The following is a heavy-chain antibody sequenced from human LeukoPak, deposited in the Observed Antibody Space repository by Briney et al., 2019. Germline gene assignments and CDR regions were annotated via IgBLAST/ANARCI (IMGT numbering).Heavy chain of an antibody. CDR1: GFTFSSYS. Sequence: TGGSLRLSCAASGFTFSSYSMNWVRQALGKGLEWVSSISSSSSYIYYADSVKGRFTISRDNAKNSLYLQMNSLRAEDTAVYYCARESIAAAGTGSSFYYYMDVWGKGTTVTVSS. J-gene: IGHJ6*03. V-gene: IGHV3-21*06. CDR3: ARESIAAAGTGSSFYYYMDV. CDR2: ISSSSSYI. D-gene: IGHD6-13*01.